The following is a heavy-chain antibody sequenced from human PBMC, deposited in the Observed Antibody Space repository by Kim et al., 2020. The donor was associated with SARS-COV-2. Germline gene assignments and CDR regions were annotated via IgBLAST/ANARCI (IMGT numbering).Heavy chain of an antibody. Sequence: GGSLRLSCAASGFSFSSYGMHWVRQAPGKGLEWVAVISYDGSNKYYADSVKGRFTISRDNSKNTLYLQMNSLRAEDTAVYYCAKDYMVRGVKGWFDPWGQGTLVTVSS. CDR3: AKDYMVRGVKGWFDP. J-gene: IGHJ5*02. V-gene: IGHV3-30*18. CDR2: ISYDGSNK. D-gene: IGHD3-10*01. CDR1: GFSFSSYG.